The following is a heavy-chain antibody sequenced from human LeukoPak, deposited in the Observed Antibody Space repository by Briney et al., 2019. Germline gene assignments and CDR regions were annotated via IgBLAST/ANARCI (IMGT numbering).Heavy chain of an antibody. Sequence: PGGSLRLSCAASGFTFSSYSMNWVRQAPGKGLEWVSYISSSSSTIYYADSVKGRFTISRDNAKNSLYLQMNSLRADDTAIYYCARDLGHCTSDNCGHYYYGMDVWGQGTTVTVSS. D-gene: IGHD2-8*02. CDR3: ARDLGHCTSDNCGHYYYGMDV. CDR1: GFTFSSYS. J-gene: IGHJ6*02. V-gene: IGHV3-48*01. CDR2: ISSSSSTI.